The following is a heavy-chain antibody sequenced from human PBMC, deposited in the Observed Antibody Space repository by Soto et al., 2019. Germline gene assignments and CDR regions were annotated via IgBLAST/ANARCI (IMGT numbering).Heavy chain of an antibody. V-gene: IGHV1-69*01. Sequence: QVQLVQSGAEVKKPGSSVKVSCNASGGTFSSYAISWVRQAPGQGLEWMGGIIHIFGTANYAEKFQGRVRITANESTSTAYMELSSLRSEDTAVYYCARTLCGVEIGIYYFDYWGQGTLVTVSS. CDR3: ARTLCGVEIGIYYFDY. CDR2: IIHIFGTA. J-gene: IGHJ4*02. CDR1: GGTFSSYA. D-gene: IGHD2-21*01.